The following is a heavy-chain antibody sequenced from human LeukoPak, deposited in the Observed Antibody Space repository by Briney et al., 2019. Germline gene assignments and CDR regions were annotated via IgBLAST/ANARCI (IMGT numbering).Heavy chain of an antibody. Sequence: ASVKVSCKASGYTFTSYGISWVRQAPGQGLEWMGWISAYNGNTHYAQKFQGRVTVTRDMSTSTVHMELKGLRSEDTAMYYCARAWEAVAGNYGVIDYWGQGTLVTVSS. CDR3: ARAWEAVAGNYGVIDY. CDR2: ISAYNGNT. CDR1: GYTFTSYG. J-gene: IGHJ4*02. D-gene: IGHD6-19*01. V-gene: IGHV1-18*01.